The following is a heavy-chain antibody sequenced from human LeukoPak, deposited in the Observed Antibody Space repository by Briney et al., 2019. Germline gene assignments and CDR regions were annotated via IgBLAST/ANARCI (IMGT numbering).Heavy chain of an antibody. CDR2: IYHSGST. Sequence: SETLSLTCTVSGYSISSGYYWGWIRQPPGKGLEWIGSIYHSGSTYYNPSLKSRVTISVDMSKNQFSLKLSSVTAADTAVYYCARGGKTGVIAAFDIWGPGTMVTVSS. CDR1: GYSISSGYY. J-gene: IGHJ3*02. V-gene: IGHV4-38-2*02. D-gene: IGHD3-16*02. CDR3: ARGGKTGVIAAFDI.